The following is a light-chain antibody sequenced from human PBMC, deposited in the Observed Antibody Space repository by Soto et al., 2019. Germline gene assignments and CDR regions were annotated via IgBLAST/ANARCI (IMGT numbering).Light chain of an antibody. CDR3: QQYNNWPPWT. J-gene: IGKJ1*01. CDR2: GAS. Sequence: EIVMTQSPATLSVYPGERATLSCRASQSVSSNLAWYQQQPGQAPRLLIYGASTRATGIPARFSGSGSGTEFTLTISSLQSEDFAVYYCQQYNNWPPWTFGQGTKVEIK. V-gene: IGKV3-15*01. CDR1: QSVSSN.